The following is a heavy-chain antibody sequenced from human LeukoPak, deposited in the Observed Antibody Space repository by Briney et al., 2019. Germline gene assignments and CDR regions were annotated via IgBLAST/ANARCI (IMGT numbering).Heavy chain of an antibody. CDR2: INPNSGGT. Sequence: GASVKVSCKASGYTFTGYYMHWVRRAPGQGLEWMGRINPNSGGTNYAQKFQGRVTMTRDTSISTAYMELSRLRSDDTAVYYCARGDVPLRYFDWFHPRGAFDIWGQGTMVTVSS. CDR3: ARGDVPLRYFDWFHPRGAFDI. D-gene: IGHD3-9*01. V-gene: IGHV1-2*06. CDR1: GYTFTGYY. J-gene: IGHJ3*02.